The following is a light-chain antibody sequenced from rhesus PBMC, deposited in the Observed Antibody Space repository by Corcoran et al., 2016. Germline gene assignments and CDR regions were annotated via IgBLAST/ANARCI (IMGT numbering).Light chain of an antibody. J-gene: IGKJ3*01. CDR3: QHYSSSPPT. CDR2: NAS. Sequence: DIQMTQSPSSLSAIVGDTVTISCRASQGISRWLAWYQQKPGKAPKLLVYNASSLQSGVPSRFSGSGSWPDFPLPIRNLQSEDFATYYCQHYSSSPPTFGPGTKLDIK. V-gene: IGKV1-22*01. CDR1: QGISRW.